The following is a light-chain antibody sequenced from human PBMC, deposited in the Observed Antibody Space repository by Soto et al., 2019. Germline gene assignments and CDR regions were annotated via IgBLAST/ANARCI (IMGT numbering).Light chain of an antibody. CDR2: DAS. V-gene: IGKV3-11*01. J-gene: IGKJ1*01. Sequence: EIVLTQSPATLSLSPGERATLSCRASQSINRHLAWYRQEPGQAPRLLIYDASNRATGIPARFSGSGSGTDFTLTISSLEPEDFAVYYCQQRSNWLWTFGQGTKVDIK. CDR1: QSINRH. CDR3: QQRSNWLWT.